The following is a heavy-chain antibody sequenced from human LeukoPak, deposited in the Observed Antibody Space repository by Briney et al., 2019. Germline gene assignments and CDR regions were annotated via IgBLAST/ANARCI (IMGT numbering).Heavy chain of an antibody. CDR1: GFTFSSYG. J-gene: IGHJ4*02. CDR3: AKREYYYGSGSSYYFDS. V-gene: IGHV3-33*06. Sequence: GRSLRLSCAASGFTFSSYGMHWVRQAPGKGLEWVAVIWYDGSNKYYADSVKGRFTISRDNSKNTLYLQMNSLRAEDTAVYYCAKREYYYGSGSSYYFDSWGQGTLVTVSS. D-gene: IGHD3-10*01. CDR2: IWYDGSNK.